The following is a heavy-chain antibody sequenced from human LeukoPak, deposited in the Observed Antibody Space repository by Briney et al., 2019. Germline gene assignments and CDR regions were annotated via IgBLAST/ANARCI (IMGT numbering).Heavy chain of an antibody. CDR3: ASSTIFGVVIYDAFDI. Sequence: GESLKISCKGSGYSFTSYWIGWVRQMPGKGLEWMGIIYPGDSDTRYSPSFQGQVTISADKSISTAYLQWRSLKAPDTDMYYCASSTIFGVVIYDAFDIWGQGTMVTVSS. D-gene: IGHD3-3*01. CDR2: IYPGDSDT. CDR1: GYSFTSYW. V-gene: IGHV5-51*01. J-gene: IGHJ3*02.